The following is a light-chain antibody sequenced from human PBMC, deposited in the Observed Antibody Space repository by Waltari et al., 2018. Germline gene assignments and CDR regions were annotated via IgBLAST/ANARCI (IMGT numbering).Light chain of an antibody. Sequence: SSELTQVPAVSVALGQTVRITCQGDSLRSYYASWYQQKPGQAPVLVIYGKNNRPSGIPDRFSGSSSGNTASLTITGAQAEDEADYCCNSRDSSGNRVFGGGTKLTVL. CDR2: GKN. CDR3: NSRDSSGNRV. J-gene: IGLJ3*02. CDR1: SLRSYY. V-gene: IGLV3-19*01.